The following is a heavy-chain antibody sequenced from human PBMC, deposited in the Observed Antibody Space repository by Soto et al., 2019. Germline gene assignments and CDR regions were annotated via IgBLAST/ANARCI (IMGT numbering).Heavy chain of an antibody. CDR2: IIPTLGIA. J-gene: IGHJ6*03. CDR3: AREGATVTPADYYYYMDV. V-gene: IGHV1-69*04. Sequence: SVKVSCKASGGTFSSYTISWVRQAPGQGLEWMGRIIPTLGIANYAQKFQGRVTITADKSTSTAYMELSSLRSEDTAVYYCAREGATVTPADYYYYMDVWGKGTTVTVSS. CDR1: GGTFSSYT. D-gene: IGHD4-4*01.